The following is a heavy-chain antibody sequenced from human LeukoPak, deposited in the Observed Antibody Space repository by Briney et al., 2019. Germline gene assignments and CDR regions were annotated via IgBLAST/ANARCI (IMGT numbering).Heavy chain of an antibody. CDR3: ARQYYDFWSGYYYYYYMDV. CDR2: IYTSGST. J-gene: IGHJ6*03. D-gene: IGHD3-3*01. CDR1: GGSISSYY. Sequence: SETLSLTCTVSGGSISSYYWSWIRQPAGKGLEWIGRIYTSGSTNYNPSLKSRVTMSVDTSKNQFSLKLSSVTAADTAVYYCARQYYDFWSGYYYYYYMDVWGKGTTVTVSS. V-gene: IGHV4-4*07.